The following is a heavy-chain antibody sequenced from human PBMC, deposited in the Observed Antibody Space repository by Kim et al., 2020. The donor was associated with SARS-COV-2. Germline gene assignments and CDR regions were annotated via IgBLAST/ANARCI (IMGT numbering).Heavy chain of an antibody. V-gene: IGHV1-69*04. Sequence: NYARMFQGGVTITADKSTSTAYMDLSSLTSYDTAIYYCARDVREVGAFDIWGQGTLVTVSS. CDR3: ARDVREVGAFDI. J-gene: IGHJ3*02.